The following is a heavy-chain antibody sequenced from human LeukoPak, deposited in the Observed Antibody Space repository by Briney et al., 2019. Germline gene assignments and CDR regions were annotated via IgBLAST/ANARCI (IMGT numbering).Heavy chain of an antibody. CDR2: ISSGGSSM. CDR1: GFTFSNYE. D-gene: IGHD2-2*01. Sequence: GGSLRLSCVASGFTFSNYEMNWVRLAPGKGLEWVSFISSGGSSMYYADSVKGRFTVSRDNAKHSLYLQMSSLRADDTAVYYCARDPPARYRLAYYRDVGGKGTTVGVSS. J-gene: IGHJ6*03. V-gene: IGHV3-48*03. CDR3: ARDPPARYRLAYYRDV.